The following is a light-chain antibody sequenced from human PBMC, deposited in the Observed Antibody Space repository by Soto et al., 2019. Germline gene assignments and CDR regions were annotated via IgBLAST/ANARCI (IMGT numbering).Light chain of an antibody. J-gene: IGLJ2*01. CDR2: AVT. CDR1: SSDVGGYDY. V-gene: IGLV2-14*03. CDR3: SSYTTSGTVV. Sequence: QSALTQPASVSGSPGQSITISCTGSSSDVGGYDYVCWYQQYPGKAPKLIIYAVTDRPSGVSNRFSGSKSGNTASLIISGLQAEDGADYYCSSYTTSGTVVFGGGTKLTVL.